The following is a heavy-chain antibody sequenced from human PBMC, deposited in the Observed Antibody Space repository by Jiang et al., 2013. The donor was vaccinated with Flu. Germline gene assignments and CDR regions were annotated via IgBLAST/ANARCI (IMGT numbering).Heavy chain of an antibody. J-gene: IGHJ4*02. Sequence: GAEVKKPGASVKVSCKASGYTFSDYYMHWVRQAPGQGLEWMGRINPNNGATHSVQKFQGRVTMTRDTATTTAYMELTRLRSDDTAVYYCARGNRAFGWPHLLVDFWGQGTL. V-gene: IGHV1-2*06. CDR1: GYTFSDYY. CDR2: INPNNGAT. D-gene: IGHD3-16*01. CDR3: ARGNRAFGWPHLLVDF.